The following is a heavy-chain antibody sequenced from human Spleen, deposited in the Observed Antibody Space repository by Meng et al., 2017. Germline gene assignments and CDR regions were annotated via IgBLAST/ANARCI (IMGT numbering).Heavy chain of an antibody. CDR3: ARGALFDF. CDR2: ITRSGTTI. CDR1: GFTFSNYW. D-gene: IGHD1-26*01. V-gene: IGHV3-48*04. Sequence: GESLKISCAASGFTFSNYWMTWVRQAPGKGLEWVSYITRSGTTISYADSVKGRFTISRDSAKSSLYLHMNSLRAEDTAVYYCARGALFDFWGQGTLVTVSS. J-gene: IGHJ4*02.